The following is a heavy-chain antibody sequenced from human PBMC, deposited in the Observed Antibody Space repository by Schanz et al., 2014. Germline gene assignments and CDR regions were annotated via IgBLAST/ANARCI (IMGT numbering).Heavy chain of an antibody. Sequence: QVQLVESGGGVVQPGKSLRLSCAASGFAFSDYGMHWVRQAPGKGLEWVAFISYDGNEKHYPDSVKGRFTISRDNSKNTLFLQMNSLRAEDTAVYYCARVVLAATGPRNYYYYGMDVWGQGTTVTVSS. J-gene: IGHJ6*02. CDR3: ARVVLAATGPRNYYYYGMDV. V-gene: IGHV3-30*03. D-gene: IGHD6-13*01. CDR2: ISYDGNEK. CDR1: GFAFSDYG.